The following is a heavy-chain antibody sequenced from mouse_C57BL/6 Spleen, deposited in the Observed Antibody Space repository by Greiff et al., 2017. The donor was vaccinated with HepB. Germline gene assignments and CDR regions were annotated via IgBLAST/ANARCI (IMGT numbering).Heavy chain of an antibody. CDR1: GYTFTSYW. D-gene: IGHD1-1*01. Sequence: QVQLQQPGAELVKPGASVKLSCKASGYTFTSYWMQWVKQRPGQGLEWIGEIDPSDSYTNYNQKFKGKATLTVDTSSSTAYRQLSSLTSEDSAVYYCAGARGGVVPFDYWGQGTTLTVSS. J-gene: IGHJ2*01. V-gene: IGHV1-50*01. CDR3: AGARGGVVPFDY. CDR2: IDPSDSYT.